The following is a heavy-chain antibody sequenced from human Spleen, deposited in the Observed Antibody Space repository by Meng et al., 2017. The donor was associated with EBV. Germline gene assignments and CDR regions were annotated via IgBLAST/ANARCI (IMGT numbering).Heavy chain of an antibody. CDR2: INPNSGDT. Sequence: QVHLVQSGAEVKKPGASVKVSCKASASTFIGYYIHWVRQAPGQGLEWLGHINPNSGDTNYAQKFQGRVTMTRDTSINTAYMELTRLRSDDTGVYYCAGERIAVAGTEYPDYWGQGTLVTVAS. J-gene: IGHJ4*02. D-gene: IGHD6-19*01. V-gene: IGHV1-2*05. CDR1: ASTFIGYY. CDR3: AGERIAVAGTEYPDY.